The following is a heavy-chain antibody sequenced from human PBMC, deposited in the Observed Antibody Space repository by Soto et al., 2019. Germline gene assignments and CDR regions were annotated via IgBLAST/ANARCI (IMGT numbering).Heavy chain of an antibody. J-gene: IGHJ4*02. D-gene: IGHD3-9*01. Sequence: GGSLRLSCAASGFTFSSYSMNWVRQAPGKGLEWVSYISSSSSTIYYADSVKGRFTISRDNAKNSLYLQMNSLRAEDTAVYYCASGVQETIIDYWGQGTLVTVSS. V-gene: IGHV3-48*01. CDR3: ASGVQETIIDY. CDR1: GFTFSSYS. CDR2: ISSSSSTI.